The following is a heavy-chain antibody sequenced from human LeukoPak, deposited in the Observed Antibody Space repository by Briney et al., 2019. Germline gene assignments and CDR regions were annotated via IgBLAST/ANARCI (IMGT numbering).Heavy chain of an antibody. CDR3: ARVGDDYGDYWALDY. CDR1: GGTFSSYA. J-gene: IGHJ4*02. CDR2: IIPIFGTA. D-gene: IGHD4-17*01. Sequence: SVKVSCRASGGTFSSYAISWVRQAPGQGLEWMGRIIPIFGTANYAQKFQGRVTITTDESTSTAYMELSSLRSEDTAVYYCARVGDDYGDYWALDYWGQGTLVTVSS. V-gene: IGHV1-69*05.